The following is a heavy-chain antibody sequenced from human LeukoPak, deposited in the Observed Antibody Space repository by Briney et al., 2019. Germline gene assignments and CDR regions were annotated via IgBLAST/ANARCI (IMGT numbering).Heavy chain of an antibody. Sequence: ASVKVSCKASGYTFTGYYMHWVRQAPGQGLEWMGWINPNSGGTNYAQKFQGWVIMTRDTSISTVYMELSRLRSDDTAVYYCARGESTVNAFDIWGQGTMVTVSS. J-gene: IGHJ3*02. CDR1: GYTFTGYY. CDR2: INPNSGGT. CDR3: ARGESTVNAFDI. V-gene: IGHV1-2*04. D-gene: IGHD4-11*01.